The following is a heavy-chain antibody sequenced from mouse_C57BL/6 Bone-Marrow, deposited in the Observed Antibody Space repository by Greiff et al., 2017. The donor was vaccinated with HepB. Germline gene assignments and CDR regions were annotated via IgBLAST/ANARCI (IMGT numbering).Heavy chain of an antibody. CDR3: AYMALFDY. J-gene: IGHJ2*01. Sequence: EVKLQESGPGLVKPSQSLSLTCSVTGYSITSGYYWNWIRQFPGNKLEWMGYISYDGSNNYNPSLKNRISITRDTSKNQFFLKLNSVTTEDTATYYCAYMALFDYWGQGTTLTVSS. CDR1: GYSITSGYY. V-gene: IGHV3-6*01. CDR2: ISYDGSN. D-gene: IGHD1-1*02.